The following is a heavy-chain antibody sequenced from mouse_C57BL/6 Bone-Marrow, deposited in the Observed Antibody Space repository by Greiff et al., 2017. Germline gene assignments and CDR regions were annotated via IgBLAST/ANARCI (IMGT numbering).Heavy chain of an antibody. CDR2: INPSSGYT. V-gene: IGHV1-4*01. Sequence: QVQLQQSGAELARPGASVKMSCKASGYTFTSYTMHWVKQRPGQGLEWIGYINPSSGYTKYNQKFKDKATLTADKSSSTAYMQLSSLTSEDSAVYYCARETREAMDYWGQGTSVTVSS. J-gene: IGHJ4*01. CDR1: GYTFTSYT. CDR3: ARETREAMDY.